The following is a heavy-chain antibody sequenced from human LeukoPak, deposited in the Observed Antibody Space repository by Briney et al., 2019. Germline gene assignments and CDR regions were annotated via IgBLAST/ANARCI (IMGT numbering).Heavy chain of an antibody. CDR2: FDPEDGET. J-gene: IGHJ5*02. Sequence: ASVKVSCKVSGYTLTELSMHWVRQAPGKGLEWMGGFDPEDGETIYAQKFQGRVTMTEDTSTDTAYMELSSLRSEDTAVYYCACCSGGSCYEVAWFDPWGQGTLVTVSS. CDR3: ACCSGGSCYEVAWFDP. CDR1: GYTLTELS. D-gene: IGHD2-15*01. V-gene: IGHV1-24*01.